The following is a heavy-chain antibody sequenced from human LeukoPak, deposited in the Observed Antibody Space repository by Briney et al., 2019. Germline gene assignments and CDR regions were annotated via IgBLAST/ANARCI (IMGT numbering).Heavy chain of an antibody. CDR2: IWYDGSNK. CDR3: ARGGETYYYDSSGYYKDY. V-gene: IGHV3-33*08. J-gene: IGHJ4*02. Sequence: GGSLRLSCAASGFTFSSYAMSWVRQAPGKGLEWVAVIWYDGSNKYYADSVKGRFTISRDNSKNTLYLQMNSLRAEDTAVYYCARGGETYYYDSSGYYKDYWGQGTLVTVSS. CDR1: GFTFSSYA. D-gene: IGHD3-22*01.